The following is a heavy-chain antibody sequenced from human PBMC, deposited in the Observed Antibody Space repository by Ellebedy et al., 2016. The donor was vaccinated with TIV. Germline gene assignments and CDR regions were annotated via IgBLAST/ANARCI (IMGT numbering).Heavy chain of an antibody. CDR2: IRSKANNYAT. Sequence: PGGSLRLSCAASEFTFSGSAMHWVRQASGKGLEWVGRIRSKANNYATAYAASVKGRFTISRDDSKNTAYLQMNSLKTEDTAVYYCVHIVVVTATGDWGQGTLVTVSS. J-gene: IGHJ4*02. CDR1: EFTFSGSA. CDR3: VHIVVVTATGD. D-gene: IGHD2-21*02. V-gene: IGHV3-73*01.